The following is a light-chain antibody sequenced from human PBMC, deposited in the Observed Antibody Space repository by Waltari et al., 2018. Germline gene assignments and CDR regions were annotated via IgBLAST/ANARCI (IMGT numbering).Light chain of an antibody. Sequence: EIVLTQSPGTLSLSPGERATLSCRASQTISNYLAWYQQKPGQAPRLLIYDASSRAIGIPDRFSGGGSGTDFTLTISRLEPEDFAMYYCQQYGSSPTFGQGTKLEIK. J-gene: IGKJ2*01. V-gene: IGKV3-20*01. CDR1: QTISNY. CDR2: DAS. CDR3: QQYGSSPT.